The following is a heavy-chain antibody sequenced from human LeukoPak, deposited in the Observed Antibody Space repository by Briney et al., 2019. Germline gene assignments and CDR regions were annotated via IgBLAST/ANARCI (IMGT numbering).Heavy chain of an antibody. V-gene: IGHV1-46*01. D-gene: IGHD3-10*01. CDR1: GYTFSSYY. Sequence: ASVKVSCKASGYTFSSYYIHWVRQAPEQGLEWMGIINPSGGSPSYAQKFQGRVTLTRDTSTSTVYMDLSSLRSEDTAVYYCARDPTYDYYGSGSYDYWGQGTLVTVSS. CDR2: INPSGGSP. CDR3: ARDPTYDYYGSGSYDY. J-gene: IGHJ4*02.